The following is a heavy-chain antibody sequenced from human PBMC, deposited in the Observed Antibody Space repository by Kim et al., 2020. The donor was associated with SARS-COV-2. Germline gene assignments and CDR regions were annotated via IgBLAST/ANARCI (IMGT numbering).Heavy chain of an antibody. J-gene: IGHJ6*02. CDR2: IWYDGSNK. D-gene: IGHD2-2*01. CDR3: AKPSWGGYCSSTSCPMADV. V-gene: IGHV3-33*06. Sequence: GGSLRLSCAASGFTFSSYGMHWVCQAPGKGLEWVAVIWYDGSNKYYADSVKGRFTISRDNSKNTLYLQMNSLRAEDTAVYYCAKPSWGGYCSSTSCPMADVWGQGTTVTVSS. CDR1: GFTFSSYG.